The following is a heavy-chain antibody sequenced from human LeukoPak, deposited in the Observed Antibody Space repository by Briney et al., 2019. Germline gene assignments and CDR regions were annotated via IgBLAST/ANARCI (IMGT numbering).Heavy chain of an antibody. CDR3: AREVTGGSSSSWYFDL. V-gene: IGHV3-53*01. J-gene: IGHJ2*01. D-gene: IGHD6-13*01. Sequence: PGGSLRLSCAASGFTFDDYAMHWVRQAPGKGLEWVSVIYSGGSTYYADSVKGRFTISRDNSKNTLYLQMNSLRAEDTAVYYCAREVTGGSSSSWYFDLWGRGTLVTVSS. CDR2: IYSGGST. CDR1: GFTFDDYA.